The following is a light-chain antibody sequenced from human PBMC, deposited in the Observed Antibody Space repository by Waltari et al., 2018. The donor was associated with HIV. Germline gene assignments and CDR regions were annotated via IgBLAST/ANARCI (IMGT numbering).Light chain of an antibody. CDR2: GAT. CDR1: QSVGGN. V-gene: IGKV3-15*01. J-gene: IGKJ1*01. Sequence: ELVLTQSPDSLSVSPGDRATLSCRARQSVGGNLAWYQVRPGQTPSLLIYGATSRTTGFPARFSGRGSGTEFTLTISGLQSEDFAIYYCQQYNELPQTFGQGTRV. CDR3: QQYNELPQT.